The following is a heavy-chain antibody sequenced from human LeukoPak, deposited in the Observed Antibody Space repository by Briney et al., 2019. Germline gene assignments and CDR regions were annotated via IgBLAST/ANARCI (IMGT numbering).Heavy chain of an antibody. J-gene: IGHJ6*02. CDR1: GLNFNTYD. D-gene: IGHD2-21*02. CDR3: AARLPLYGMDV. CDR2: FGTRHTHI. V-gene: IGHV3-23*05. Sequence: GGSLRLSCVGSGLNFNTYDLTWVRQAPGKGLEWVALFGTRHTHIFYADSVEGRFAISRDNSKSTVYLQMNSPRVEDAAVYYCAARLPLYGMDVWGQGTTVTVSS.